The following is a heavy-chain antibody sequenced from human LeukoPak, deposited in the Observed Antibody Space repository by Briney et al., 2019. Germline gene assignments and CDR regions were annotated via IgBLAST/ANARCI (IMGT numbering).Heavy chain of an antibody. CDR2: INHSGST. V-gene: IGHV4-34*01. J-gene: IGHJ4*02. CDR1: GGSISGYY. Sequence: SETLSLTCTVSGGSISGYYWSWIRQPPGKGLEWIGEINHSGSTNYNPSLKSRVTISVDTSKNQFSLKLSSVTAADTAVYYCARERSSYYDILTGYYPRSLPYYFDYWGQGTLVTVSS. D-gene: IGHD3-9*01. CDR3: ARERSSYYDILTGYYPRSLPYYFDY.